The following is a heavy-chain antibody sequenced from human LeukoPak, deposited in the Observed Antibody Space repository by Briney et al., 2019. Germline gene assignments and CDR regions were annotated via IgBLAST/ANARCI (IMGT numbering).Heavy chain of an antibody. D-gene: IGHD2-21*02. CDR1: GFTFSSYG. CDR2: IRYDGSNK. V-gene: IGHV3-30*02. Sequence: PGGSLRLSCAASGFTFSSYGMHWVRQAPGKGLEWVAFIRYDGSNKYYADSVKGRFTISRDNSKNTLYLQMNSLRAEDTAVYYCAKAYMHIVVVTAIGDNWFDPWGQGTLVTVSS. J-gene: IGHJ5*02. CDR3: AKAYMHIVVVTAIGDNWFDP.